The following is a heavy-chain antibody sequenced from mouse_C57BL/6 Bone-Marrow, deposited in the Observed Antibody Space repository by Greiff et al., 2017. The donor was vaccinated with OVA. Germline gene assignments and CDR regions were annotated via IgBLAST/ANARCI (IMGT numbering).Heavy chain of an antibody. J-gene: IGHJ1*03. CDR3: TTSRYWYFDV. CDR1: GFNIKDDY. V-gene: IGHV14-4*01. D-gene: IGHD1-1*01. CDR2: IDPENGDT. Sequence: VQLQPSGAELVRPGASVKLSCTASGFNIKDDYMHWVKQRPEQGLEWIGWIDPENGDTEYASKFQGKATITADTSSNTAYLQLSSLTSEDTAVYYYTTSRYWYFDVWGTGTTVTVSS.